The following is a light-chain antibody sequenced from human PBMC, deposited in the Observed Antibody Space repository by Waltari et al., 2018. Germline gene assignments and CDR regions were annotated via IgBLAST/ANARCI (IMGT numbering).Light chain of an antibody. CDR2: GDT. CDR3: QVWDSVTDHLVV. V-gene: IGLV3-21*04. Sequence: SNVLTQPPSVSVAPGKTARITCGGDNIGTESVHWYRQKPGLAPVLVIYGDTDRPSGIPARFSGYKSGTTATLTISRVEAGDEADYYCQVWDSVTDHLVVFGGGTKLAVL. J-gene: IGLJ2*01. CDR1: NIGTES.